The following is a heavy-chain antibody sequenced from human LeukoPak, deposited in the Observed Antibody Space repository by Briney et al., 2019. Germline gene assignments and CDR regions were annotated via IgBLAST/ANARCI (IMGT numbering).Heavy chain of an antibody. CDR2: ISSSSSYI. J-gene: IGHJ6*02. Sequence: GGSLRLSCAASGFTFSSYSMNWVRQTPGKGLEWVSSISSSSSYIYYADSVKGRFTISRDNAKNSLYLQMNSLRAEDTAVYYCARDLHGVAALYYYYGMDVWGQGTSVTVSS. CDR3: ARDLHGVAALYYYYGMDV. D-gene: IGHD2-15*01. V-gene: IGHV3-21*01. CDR1: GFTFSSYS.